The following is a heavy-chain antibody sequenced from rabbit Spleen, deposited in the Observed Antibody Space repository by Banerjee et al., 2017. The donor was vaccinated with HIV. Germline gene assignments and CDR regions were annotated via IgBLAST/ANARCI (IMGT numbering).Heavy chain of an antibody. CDR1: GFSFSSSYW. Sequence: QEQLVESGGGLVKPEGSLKLSCTASGFSFSSSYWICWVRQAPGKGLEWIAYIYPHYGATAYANWARGRFTISKTSSTTVTLQMTSLTAADTATYFCVRFFDLWGPGTLVTVS. CDR2: IYPHYGAT. V-gene: IGHV1S45*01. J-gene: IGHJ4*01. CDR3: VRFFDL.